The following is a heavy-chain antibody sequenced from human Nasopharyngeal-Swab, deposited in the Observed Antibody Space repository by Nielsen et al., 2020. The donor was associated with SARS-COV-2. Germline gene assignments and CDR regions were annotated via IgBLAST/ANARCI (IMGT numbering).Heavy chain of an antibody. V-gene: IGHV4-31*02. CDR3: AREKIWFGELRIFDY. Sequence: LRLSCAASGFTFSSYAMSWIRQHPGKGLEWIGYIYYSGSTYYNPSLKSRVTISVDTSKNQFSLKLSSVTAADTAVYYCAREKIWFGELRIFDYWGQGTLVTVSS. D-gene: IGHD3-10*01. CDR2: IYYSGST. J-gene: IGHJ4*02. CDR1: GFTFSSYA.